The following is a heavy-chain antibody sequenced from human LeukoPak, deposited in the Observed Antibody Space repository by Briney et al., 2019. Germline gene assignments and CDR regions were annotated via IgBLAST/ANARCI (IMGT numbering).Heavy chain of an antibody. CDR2: INPDGSIK. D-gene: IGHD3-16*01. J-gene: IGHJ4*02. CDR1: GFTFGHHF. CDR3: ARAVDVADY. V-gene: IGHV3-7*01. Sequence: GGSLRLSCVPSGFTFGHHFMSWVRQAPGGGLEWVANINPDGSIKFHAGSVKGRFTISRDNARNSVYLQMNSLRGEDTAVYYCARAVDVADYWGQGTLVAVSS.